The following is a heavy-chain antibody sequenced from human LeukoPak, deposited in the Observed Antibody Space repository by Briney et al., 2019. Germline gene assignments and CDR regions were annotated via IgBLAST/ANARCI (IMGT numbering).Heavy chain of an antibody. CDR3: ARARDCSVGNCYSDW. D-gene: IGHD2-15*01. CDR2: INTDTGNP. V-gene: IGHV7-4-1*02. Sequence: ASVKVSCKASGYSFTNYAMNWVRQAPGQGLEWMGWINTDTGNPAYAHALTGRFVFSLDTSVTTAYLQISSLKAEDTAVYYCARARDCSVGNCYSDWWGQGTLVTVSS. J-gene: IGHJ4*02. CDR1: GYSFTNYA.